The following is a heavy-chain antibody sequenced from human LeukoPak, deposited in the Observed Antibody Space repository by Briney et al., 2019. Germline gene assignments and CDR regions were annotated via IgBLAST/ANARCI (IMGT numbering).Heavy chain of an antibody. CDR1: GFIVSSTY. V-gene: IGHV3-53*01. D-gene: IGHD2-2*01. Sequence: GGSLRLSCAASGFIVSSTYMSWVRQAPGKGLEWVSVMYSGGSTKYADSVKGRFTISRDNSKNILSLQMNSLRAEDTAVYYCAKRGLSTLHYFDYWGQGILVTVSS. CDR3: AKRGLSTLHYFDY. CDR2: MYSGGST. J-gene: IGHJ4*02.